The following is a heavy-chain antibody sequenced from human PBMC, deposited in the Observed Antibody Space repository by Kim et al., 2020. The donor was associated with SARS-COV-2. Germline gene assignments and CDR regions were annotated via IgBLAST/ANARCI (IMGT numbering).Heavy chain of an antibody. J-gene: IGHJ5*02. Sequence: SLKRRVTISVDTSKNQSSLKLSSVTAADTAVYYCARAHCSSTSCSNWFDPWGQGTLATVSS. CDR3: ARAHCSSTSCSNWFDP. D-gene: IGHD2-2*01. V-gene: IGHV4-39*07.